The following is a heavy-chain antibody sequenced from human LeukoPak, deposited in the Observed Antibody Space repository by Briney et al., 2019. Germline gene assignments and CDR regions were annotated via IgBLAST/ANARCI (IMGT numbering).Heavy chain of an antibody. CDR1: GGSISSGDYY. CDR2: ISDSSTVV. Sequence: LSLTCTVSGGSISSGDYYWSWIRQAPGKGLEWISYISDSSTVVYYTDSVKGRFTISRDNANNSLFLQLNSLRAEDTAVYFCARDRRPAQYRGLDVWGRGTTVTVSS. V-gene: IGHV3-11*01. CDR3: ARDRRPAQYRGLDV. J-gene: IGHJ6*02. D-gene: IGHD2-2*02.